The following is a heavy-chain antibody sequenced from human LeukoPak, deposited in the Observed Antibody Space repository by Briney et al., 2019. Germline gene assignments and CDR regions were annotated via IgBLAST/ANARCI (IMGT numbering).Heavy chain of an antibody. J-gene: IGHJ4*02. D-gene: IGHD3-22*01. V-gene: IGHV3-30*02. CDR2: IRYDGSNK. CDR3: AKDTRTYYYDSSGYY. CDR1: GFTFSSYG. Sequence: GGSLRLSCAASGFTFSSYGMHWVRQAPGKGLEWVAFIRYDGSNKYYADSVKGRFTISRDNSKNTLYLQMNSLRAEDTAVCYCAKDTRTYYYDSSGYYWGQGTLVTVSS.